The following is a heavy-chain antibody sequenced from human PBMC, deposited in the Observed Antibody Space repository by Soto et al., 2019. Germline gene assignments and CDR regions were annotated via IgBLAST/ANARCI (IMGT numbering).Heavy chain of an antibody. V-gene: IGHV1-3*01. CDR3: ARREAAGQLYYSYGMEV. D-gene: IGHD6-13*01. CDR2: INAGNGNT. J-gene: IGHJ6*02. Sequence: ASVKVSCKASGYTFTSYAMHWVRQAPGQRLEWMGWINAGNGNTKYSQKFQGRVTITRDTSARTAYMELSSLRSEDTAVYYCARREAAGQLYYSYGMEVWGQRTTVTVS. CDR1: GYTFTSYA.